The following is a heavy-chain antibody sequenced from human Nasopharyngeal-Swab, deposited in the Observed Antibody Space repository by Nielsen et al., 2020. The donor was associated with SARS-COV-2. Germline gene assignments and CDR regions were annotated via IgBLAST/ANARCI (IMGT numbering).Heavy chain of an antibody. CDR1: GFTFDDYA. CDR2: LSWNSGSI. D-gene: IGHD6-13*01. CDR3: ARDMSSSWYYYFGMDV. J-gene: IGHJ6*02. V-gene: IGHV3-9*01. Sequence: GGSLRLSCVASGFTFDDYAMHWVRQVPGKGLEWVSGLSWNSGSIGYADSVKGRFTISRDNAKKSPYLQMNSLRPEDTALYYCARDMSSSWYYYFGMDVWGQGTTVTVSS.